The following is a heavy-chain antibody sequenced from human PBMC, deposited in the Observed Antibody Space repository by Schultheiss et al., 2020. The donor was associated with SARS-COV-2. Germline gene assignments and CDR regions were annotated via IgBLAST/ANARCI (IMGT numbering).Heavy chain of an antibody. V-gene: IGHV3-30*05. Sequence: GGSLRLSCAASGFTFSSYGMHWVRQAPGKGLEWVAVISYDGSNKYYADSVKGRFTISRDNSKNTLYLQMNSLRAEDTAVYYCARVNEDPRWPTYYYYGMDVWGQGTTVTVSS. CDR1: GFTFSSYG. CDR2: ISYDGSNK. J-gene: IGHJ6*02. D-gene: IGHD1-1*01. CDR3: ARVNEDPRWPTYYYYGMDV.